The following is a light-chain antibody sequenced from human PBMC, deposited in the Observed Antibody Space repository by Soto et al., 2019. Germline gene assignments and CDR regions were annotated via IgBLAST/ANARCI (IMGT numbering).Light chain of an antibody. CDR3: QQYGISPYT. CDR1: QSVSSNY. V-gene: IGKV3-20*01. J-gene: IGKJ2*01. CDR2: AAS. Sequence: EIVLTQSPGTLSLSPGGRATLSCRASQSVSSNYLAWYQQTPGQAPRLLIYAASSRATGIPDRFSGSGSGTDFTLTISRLEPEDSAVYYCQQYGISPYTFGQGTKLEIK.